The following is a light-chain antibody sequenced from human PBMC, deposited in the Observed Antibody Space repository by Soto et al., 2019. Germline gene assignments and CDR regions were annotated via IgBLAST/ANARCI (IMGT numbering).Light chain of an antibody. Sequence: EIVMTQSPATLSVSPGERATLSCRASQSVSSNLAWYQKKPGQAPRLLIYGASTRATGIPARFSGSGSGPEFTLTISSLQAEDFAVYYCQEYNNLPPWTFGQGTKVEIK. CDR3: QEYNNLPPWT. CDR1: QSVSSN. J-gene: IGKJ1*01. CDR2: GAS. V-gene: IGKV3-15*01.